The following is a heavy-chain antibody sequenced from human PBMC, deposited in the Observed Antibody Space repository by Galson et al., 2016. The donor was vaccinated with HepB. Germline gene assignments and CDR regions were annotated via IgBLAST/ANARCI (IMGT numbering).Heavy chain of an antibody. Sequence: ETLSLTCTVSGGSVSSGGYFWSWIRQPPVKGLEWIGYIYYSGSTNYNPSLKSRVTISADTSKNQFSLKLSSVTAADTAVYYCARVAAVGMVDYWAREPWSPSPQ. V-gene: IGHV4-61*08. D-gene: IGHD6-13*01. CDR1: GGSVSSGGYF. J-gene: IGHJ4*02. CDR2: IYYSGST. CDR3: ARVAAVGMVDY.